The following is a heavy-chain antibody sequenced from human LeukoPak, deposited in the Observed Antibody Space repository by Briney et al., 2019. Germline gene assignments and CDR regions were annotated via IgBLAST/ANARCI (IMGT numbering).Heavy chain of an antibody. V-gene: IGHV1-69*13. D-gene: IGHD6-19*01. J-gene: IGHJ3*02. CDR3: ARSGVLQWLDAFDI. CDR1: GGTFSSYA. CDR2: IIPIFGTT. Sequence: SVKVSCKASGGTFSSYAINWVRQAPGQGLEWMGGIIPIFGTTNYAQKFQGRVTITADESTSTAYMELSSLRSEDTAVYYCARSGVLQWLDAFDIWGQGTMVTVSS.